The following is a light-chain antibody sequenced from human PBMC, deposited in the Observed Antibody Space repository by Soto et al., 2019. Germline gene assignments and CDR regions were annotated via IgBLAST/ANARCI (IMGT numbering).Light chain of an antibody. Sequence: QSVLAQTPSASGTPGQRVTISCSGSGSNIGSHNVDWYQHLPGTAPKLLIYKNNQRPSGVPDRFSGSKSGASASLTISGLRSEGEADYYCATWDDSLRNHVFGTGTKLTVL. J-gene: IGLJ1*01. CDR1: GSNIGSHN. CDR2: KNN. CDR3: ATWDDSLRNHV. V-gene: IGLV1-47*01.